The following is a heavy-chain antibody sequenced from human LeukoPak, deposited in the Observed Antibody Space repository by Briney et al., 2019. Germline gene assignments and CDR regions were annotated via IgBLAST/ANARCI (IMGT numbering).Heavy chain of an antibody. V-gene: IGHV1-69*05. J-gene: IGHJ4*02. Sequence: ASVKVSCKASGGTFSSYAISWVRQAPGQGLEWMGGIIPIFGTANYAQKLQGRVTMTTDTSTSTAYMELRSLRSDDTAVYYCARGRHYGDYDYWGQGTLVTVSS. CDR3: ARGRHYGDYDY. CDR2: IIPIFGTA. D-gene: IGHD4-17*01. CDR1: GGTFSSYA.